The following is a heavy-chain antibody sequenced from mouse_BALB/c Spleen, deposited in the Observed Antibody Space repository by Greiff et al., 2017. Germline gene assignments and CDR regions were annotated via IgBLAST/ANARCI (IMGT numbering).Heavy chain of an antibody. CDR3: ARSFYEGAMDY. V-gene: IGHV5-4*02. J-gene: IGHJ4*01. CDR2: ISDGGSYT. CDR1: GFTFSDYY. D-gene: IGHD2-3*01. Sequence: EVQRVESGGGLVKPGGSLKLSCAASGFTFSDYYMYWVRQTPEKRLEWVATISDGGSYTYYPDSVKGRFTISRDNAKNNLYLQMSSLKSEDTAMYYCARSFYEGAMDYWGQGTSVTVSS.